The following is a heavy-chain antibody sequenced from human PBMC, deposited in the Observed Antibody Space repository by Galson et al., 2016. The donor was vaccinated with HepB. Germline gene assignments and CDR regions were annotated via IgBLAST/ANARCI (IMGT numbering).Heavy chain of an antibody. CDR2: TYYRSKWFN. J-gene: IGHJ4*02. CDR3: ARDRSTVTYLDY. CDR1: GDSVSSNSAA. V-gene: IGHV6-1*01. Sequence: CAISGDSVSSNSAAWNWIRQSPSRGLEWLGRTYYRSKWFNNDAVSVKSRITINPDTSKNQFSLQLNSVTPEDTAVYFCARDRSTVTYLDYWGQGTLVSVSS. D-gene: IGHD4-17*01.